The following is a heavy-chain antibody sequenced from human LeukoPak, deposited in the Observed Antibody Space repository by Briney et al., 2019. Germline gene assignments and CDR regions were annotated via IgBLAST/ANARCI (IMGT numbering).Heavy chain of an antibody. J-gene: IGHJ6*03. V-gene: IGHV1-8*01. CDR1: GYTFTSYD. CDR3: ARTDYDYVWGSYRYYYHHMDV. CDR2: MNPNSGNT. D-gene: IGHD3-16*02. Sequence: ASVKVSCKASGYTFTSYDINWVRQATGQGLEWMGWMNPNSGNTGYAQKFQGRVTMTRNTSISTAYMELSSLRSEDTAVYYCARTDYDYVWGSYRYYYHHMDVWGKGTTVTVSS.